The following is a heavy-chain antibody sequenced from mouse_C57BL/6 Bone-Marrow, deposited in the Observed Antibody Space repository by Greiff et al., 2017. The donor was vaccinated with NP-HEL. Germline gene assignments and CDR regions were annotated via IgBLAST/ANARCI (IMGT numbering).Heavy chain of an antibody. Sequence: VQLQQSGPGLVQPSQSLSITCTVSGFSLTSYGVHWVRQSPGKGLEWLGVIWSGGGTDYNAAFISRLSISKDNSKSQVFFKMNSLQADDTAIYYCASYPQWYFDVWGTGTTVTVSS. V-gene: IGHV2-2*01. CDR2: IWSGGGT. D-gene: IGHD5-5*01. J-gene: IGHJ1*03. CDR1: GFSLTSYG. CDR3: ASYPQWYFDV.